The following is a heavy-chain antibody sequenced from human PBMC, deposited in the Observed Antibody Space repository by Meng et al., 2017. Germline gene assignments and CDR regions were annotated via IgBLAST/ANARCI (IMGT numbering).Heavy chain of an antibody. D-gene: IGHD5-18*01. V-gene: IGHV1-46*01. Sequence: ASVKVSCKASGYTFTSYYMHWVRQAPGQGLEWMGIINPSGGSTSYAQKFQGRVTMTRDTSTSTVYMELSRLRSDDTAVYYCARDLDGYSYDLNYFDYWGQGTLVTVSS. CDR1: GYTFTSYY. J-gene: IGHJ4*02. CDR2: INPSGGST. CDR3: ARDLDGYSYDLNYFDY.